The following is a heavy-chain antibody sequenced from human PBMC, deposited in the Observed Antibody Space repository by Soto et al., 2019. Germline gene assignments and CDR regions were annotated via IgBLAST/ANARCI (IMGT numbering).Heavy chain of an antibody. J-gene: IGHJ4*02. CDR1: GGSVNSGSYL. Sequence: SETLSLTCTVSGGSVNSGSYLWSWIRQPPGKGLEWIAYVSYSGSTSYNPSLKSRVTISIDTSRNRFSLNLSSVTAADTAVYYCARDGLMFLDNWGQGALVTVSS. CDR2: VSYSGST. V-gene: IGHV4-61*01. D-gene: IGHD3-10*02. CDR3: ARDGLMFLDN.